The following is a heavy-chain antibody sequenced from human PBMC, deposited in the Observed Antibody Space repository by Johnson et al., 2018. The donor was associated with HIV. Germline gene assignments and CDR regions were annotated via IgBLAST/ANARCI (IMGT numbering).Heavy chain of an antibody. CDR1: GFTFSDHA. CDR3: AREGEGYSSSWYDAFDF. CDR2: ISNDGSNK. D-gene: IGHD6-13*01. Sequence: SLRLSCAASGFTFSDHAMHWVRQAPGKGLEWVTFISNDGSNKYYADSVRGRFTISRDNSKNTLYLQMNSLRAEDTAVYYCAREGEGYSSSWYDAFDFWGQGTMVTVSA. V-gene: IGHV3-30*04. J-gene: IGHJ3*01.